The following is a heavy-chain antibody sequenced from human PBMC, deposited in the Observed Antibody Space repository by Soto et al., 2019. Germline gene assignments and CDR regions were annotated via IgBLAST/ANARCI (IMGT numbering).Heavy chain of an antibody. Sequence: LSLTCTVSGGSISSYYWSWIRQPPGKGLEWIGYMYNTGSTIYNPSLKSRVTISVDTSKNQFSLKLNSVTAADTAVYYCARDLWGYCGADCYPLDVWGRGTTVTVSS. CDR3: ARDLWGYCGADCYPLDV. J-gene: IGHJ6*02. CDR1: GGSISSYY. D-gene: IGHD2-21*02. V-gene: IGHV4-59*01. CDR2: MYNTGST.